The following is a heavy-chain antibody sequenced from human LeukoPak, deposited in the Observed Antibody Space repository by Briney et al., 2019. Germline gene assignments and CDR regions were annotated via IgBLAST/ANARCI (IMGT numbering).Heavy chain of an antibody. CDR2: IYHSGST. CDR1: GGSISSSNW. D-gene: IGHD3-10*01. V-gene: IGHV4-4*02. Sequence: SETLSLTCAVSGGSISSSNWWSRVRQPPGKGLEWIGEIYHSGSTNYNPSLKSRVTISVDKSKNQFSLKLSSVTAADTAVYYCASFRYYYGSGSYYEGYYFDYWGQGTLVTVSS. CDR3: ASFRYYYGSGSYYEGYYFDY. J-gene: IGHJ4*02.